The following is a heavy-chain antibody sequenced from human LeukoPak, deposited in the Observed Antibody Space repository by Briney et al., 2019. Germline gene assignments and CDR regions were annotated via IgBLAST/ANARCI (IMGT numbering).Heavy chain of an antibody. J-gene: IGHJ6*03. CDR3: ARDRVKGYYMDV. D-gene: IGHD3-10*01. CDR1: GGSISSYY. Sequence: SETLSLTCTVSGGSISSYYWSWIRQPPGKGLEWIGYIYYSGSTNYNPSLKSRVTISVDTSKNQFSLKLSSVTAADTAVYYCARDRVKGYYMDVWGKGTTVTVSS. CDR2: IYYSGST. V-gene: IGHV4-59*12.